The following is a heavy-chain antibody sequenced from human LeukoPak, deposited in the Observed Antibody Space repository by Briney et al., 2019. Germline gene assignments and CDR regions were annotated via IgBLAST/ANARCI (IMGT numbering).Heavy chain of an antibody. CDR3: ARGGELWFGRTGDSDY. V-gene: IGHV4-59*01. J-gene: IGHJ4*02. Sequence: SETLSLTCTVSGGSISSYYWSWIRQPPGKGLEWIGYIYYSGSTNYNPSLKSRVTISVDTSKNQFSLKLSSVTAADTAVYYCARGGELWFGRTGDSDYWGQGTLVTVSS. CDR1: GGSISSYY. D-gene: IGHD3-10*01. CDR2: IYYSGST.